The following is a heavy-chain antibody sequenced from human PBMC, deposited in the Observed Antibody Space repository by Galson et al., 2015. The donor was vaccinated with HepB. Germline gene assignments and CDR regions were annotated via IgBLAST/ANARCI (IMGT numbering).Heavy chain of an antibody. CDR1: GYTFTSYY. D-gene: IGHD1-26*01. CDR2: INPSGGST. CDR3: ARDRFEKQYSGSSEGAFDI. V-gene: IGHV1-46*01. Sequence: SVKVSCKASGYTFTSYYMHWVRQAPGQGLEWMGIINPSGGSTSYAQKFQGRVTMTRDTSTSTVYMELSSLRSEDTAVYYCARDRFEKQYSGSSEGAFDIWGQGTMVTVSS. J-gene: IGHJ3*02.